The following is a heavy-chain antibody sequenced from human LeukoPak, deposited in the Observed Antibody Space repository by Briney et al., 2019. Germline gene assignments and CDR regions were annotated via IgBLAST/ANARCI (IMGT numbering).Heavy chain of an antibody. D-gene: IGHD1-26*01. CDR3: ARQQSGSYLVDFDY. J-gene: IGHJ4*02. CDR2: IYYSGST. CDR1: GGSISSSSYY. V-gene: IGHV4-39*01. Sequence: SETLSLTCTVSGGSISSSSYYWGWIRQPPGKGLEWIGSIYYSGSTHYNPSLKSRVTISVDTSKNQFSLKLSSVTAADTAVYYCARQQSGSYLVDFDYWGQGTLVTVSS.